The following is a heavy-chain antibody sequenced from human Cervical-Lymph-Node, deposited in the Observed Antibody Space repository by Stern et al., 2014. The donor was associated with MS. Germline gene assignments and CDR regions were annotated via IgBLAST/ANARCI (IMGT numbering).Heavy chain of an antibody. CDR2: MNPNNANT. V-gene: IGHV1-8*01. CDR1: GYTFINYD. Sequence: VQLVESGSQVRKPGASVKVSCPALGYTFINYDIFWVRQATGQGLEWMGWMNPNNANTGHAQKFQGRVTMTRNTSISTAYMELSGLRSDDTAVYYCVRGGFSYGYGLDAWGQGTAVIVSS. J-gene: IGHJ6*02. CDR3: VRGGFSYGYGLDA. D-gene: IGHD5-18*01.